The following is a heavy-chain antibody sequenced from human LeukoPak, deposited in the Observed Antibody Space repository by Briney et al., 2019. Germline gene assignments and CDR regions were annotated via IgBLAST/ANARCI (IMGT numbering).Heavy chain of an antibody. CDR3: ARGRRDGYNLEYFDK. CDR2: FYYSGST. D-gene: IGHD5-24*01. CDR1: GGSITSSSYY. J-gene: IGHJ4*02. Sequence: PSETLSLTCTVSGGSITSSSYYWGWIRQPQGKGLQWIGSFYYSGSTYYNPSLKSRVTIYVDTSKNQFSLKLSSVTAADTAVYYCARGRRDGYNLEYFDKWGQGTLVTVSS. V-gene: IGHV4-39*01.